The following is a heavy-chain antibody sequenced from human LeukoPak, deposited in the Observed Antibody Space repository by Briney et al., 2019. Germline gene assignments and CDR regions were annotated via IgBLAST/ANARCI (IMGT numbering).Heavy chain of an antibody. J-gene: IGHJ3*01. CDR1: GSLFTGHW. CDR2: IYPGDSDT. V-gene: IGHV5-51*01. CDR3: ARYGKSGTYSHGFDV. D-gene: IGHD3-10*01. Sequence: GESLKISCEAFGSLFTGHWIGWVRQMPGRGLEFMGTIYPGDSDTRYSPSFEGRVSISVDKSINTAYLQWSGLKASDTAMYYCARYGKSGTYSHGFDVWGQGTMVIVSS.